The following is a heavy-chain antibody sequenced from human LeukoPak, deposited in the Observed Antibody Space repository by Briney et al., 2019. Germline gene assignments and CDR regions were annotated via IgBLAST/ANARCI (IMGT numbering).Heavy chain of an antibody. D-gene: IGHD3-3*01. CDR1: GYTFTSYY. Sequence: GASVKVSCKASGYTFTSYYMHWVRQAPGQGLEWMGIINPSGGSTSYAQKFQGRVTMTRDTSTSTVYMELSSLRSEDTAVYYCARDLPDYDFWSGSGGYYFDYWGQGPLVTVSS. CDR2: INPSGGST. J-gene: IGHJ4*02. CDR3: ARDLPDYDFWSGSGGYYFDY. V-gene: IGHV1-46*01.